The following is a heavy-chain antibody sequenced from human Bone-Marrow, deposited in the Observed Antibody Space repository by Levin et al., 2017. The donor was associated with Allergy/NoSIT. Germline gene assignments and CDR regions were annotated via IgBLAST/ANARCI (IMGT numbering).Heavy chain of an antibody. Sequence: SGGSLRLSCAASGFSFRNYGMHWVRQTPGKGLEWVAVIWNDGSNINYAESVKGRFAISRDNSRNTVSLHMDSLRAEDTAVYFCARDLRTELQGYYYGLDVWGQGTTVTVSS. CDR1: GFSFRNYG. CDR3: ARDLRTELQGYYYGLDV. D-gene: IGHD4-23*01. J-gene: IGHJ6*02. CDR2: IWNDGSNI. V-gene: IGHV3-33*01.